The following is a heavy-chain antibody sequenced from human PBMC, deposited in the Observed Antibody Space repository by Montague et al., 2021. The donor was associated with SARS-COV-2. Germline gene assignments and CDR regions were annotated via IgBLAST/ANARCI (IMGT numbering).Heavy chain of an antibody. CDR2: LSSSGST. V-gene: IGHV4-39*02. CDR3: ARPGSVSGWFYFDD. D-gene: IGHD6-19*01. Sequence: SETLSLTCIVSGESIDRDTYYWGWIRQSPGKGLEWIGSLSSSGSTYYNPSLRSRVNISMDTSKNHFSLKVNSVTATDTAVYFCARPGSVSGWFYFDDWGQGTLVSVSS. J-gene: IGHJ4*02. CDR1: GESIDRDTYY.